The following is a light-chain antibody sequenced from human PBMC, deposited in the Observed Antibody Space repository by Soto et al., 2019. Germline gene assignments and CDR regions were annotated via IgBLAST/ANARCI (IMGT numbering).Light chain of an antibody. CDR3: QTWGTGGAWV. V-gene: IGLV4-69*01. CDR1: SGHSSYA. Sequence: QLLLTQSPSASASLGASVKLTCTLNSGHSSYAIAWHQQQPEKGPRYLMKLNSDGSHSKGDGIPDRFSGSSSGAERYLTISSLQSEDEADYYCQTWGTGGAWVFGGGTKLTVL. J-gene: IGLJ3*02. CDR2: LNSDGSH.